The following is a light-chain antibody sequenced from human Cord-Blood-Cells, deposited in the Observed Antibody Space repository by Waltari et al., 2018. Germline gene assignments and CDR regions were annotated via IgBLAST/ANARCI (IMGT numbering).Light chain of an antibody. V-gene: IGKV1-39*01. Sequence: EIQMTQSPSSLSASAGYRVTITCRASQSISSYLNWYQQKPGKAPKLLIYAPSSLQSGVPSRFSGSGSGTDFTLTISSLQPEDFATYYCQHRYSTPLTFGGGTKVEIK. CDR2: APS. J-gene: IGKJ4*01. CDR1: QSISSY. CDR3: QHRYSTPLT.